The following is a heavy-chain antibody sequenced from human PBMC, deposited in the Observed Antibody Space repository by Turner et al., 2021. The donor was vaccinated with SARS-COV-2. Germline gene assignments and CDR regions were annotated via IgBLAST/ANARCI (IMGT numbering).Heavy chain of an antibody. J-gene: IGHJ6*02. CDR2: ISSSSSTI. CDR3: ARDRDYGDYGVYYYGLDV. CDR1: GFTFSTYS. D-gene: IGHD4-17*01. V-gene: IGHV3-48*01. Sequence: EVQLVESGGGLVQPGGSLRLSGAASGFTFSTYSRNWVGRDPGKRREWVSYISSSSSTIFYADSVKGRFTISRDNAKNSLYLQMNSLRAEDTAVYYCARDRDYGDYGVYYYGLDVWGQGTTVTVSS.